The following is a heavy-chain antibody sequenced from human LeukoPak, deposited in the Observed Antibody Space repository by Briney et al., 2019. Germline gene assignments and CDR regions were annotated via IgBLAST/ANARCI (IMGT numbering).Heavy chain of an antibody. CDR1: GFMFSSNW. V-gene: IGHV3-23*01. J-gene: IGHJ4*02. Sequence: GGSLRLSCAASGFMFSSNWMSWVRQAPGKGLEWVSDISGSGGSTYYVDSVKGRFTISRDNSKNTLYLQMNSLRAEDTAVYYCAKTTGSGYFDYWGQGTLVTVSS. CDR3: AKTTGSGYFDY. CDR2: ISGSGGST. D-gene: IGHD2-15*01.